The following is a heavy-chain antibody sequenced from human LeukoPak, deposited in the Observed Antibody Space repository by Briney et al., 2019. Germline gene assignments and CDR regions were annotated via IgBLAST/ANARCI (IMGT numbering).Heavy chain of an antibody. V-gene: IGHV1-46*01. CDR3: ARHSLIGTTPFDY. J-gene: IGHJ4*02. D-gene: IGHD1-20*01. CDR1: GYTFISYY. Sequence: ASVKVSCKSSGYTFISYYIHWVRQAPGQGLEWMGLINPSSGNTPYAQQFQGRVTMNRDTSTSTVYMELSSLRSEDTAVYYCARHSLIGTTPFDYWSQGTLVTVPS. CDR2: INPSSGNT.